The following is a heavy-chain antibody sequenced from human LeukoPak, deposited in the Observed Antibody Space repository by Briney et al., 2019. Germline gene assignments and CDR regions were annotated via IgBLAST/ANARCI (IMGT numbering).Heavy chain of an antibody. CDR2: INHSGFT. J-gene: IGHJ6*02. V-gene: IGHV4-34*01. Sequence: GSLRLSCAASGFTFSSYAMSWVRQAPGKGLEWIGEINHSGFTNYNPSLKSRVTISEDTSKKQFSLKLSSVTAADTAVYYCARDEVGSGYWGQGTTVTVSS. CDR3: ARDEVGSGY. D-gene: IGHD5-12*01. CDR1: GFTFSSYA.